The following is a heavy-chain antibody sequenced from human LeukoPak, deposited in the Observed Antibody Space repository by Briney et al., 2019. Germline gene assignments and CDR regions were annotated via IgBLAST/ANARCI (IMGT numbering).Heavy chain of an antibody. V-gene: IGHV4-59*08. D-gene: IGHD6-13*01. J-gene: IGHJ4*02. CDR3: ARRSSSSKGKVFDY. Sequence: PSETLSLTCTVSGGSISSYYWSWLRQPPGKGLEWIGYIYYSGSTNYNPSLKSRVTISVDTSKNQFSLKLSSVTAADTAVYYCARRSSSSKGKVFDYWGQGTLVTVSS. CDR1: GGSISSYY. CDR2: IYYSGST.